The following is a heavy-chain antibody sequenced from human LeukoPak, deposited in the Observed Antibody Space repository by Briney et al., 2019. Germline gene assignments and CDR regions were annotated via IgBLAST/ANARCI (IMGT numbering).Heavy chain of an antibody. J-gene: IGHJ6*02. D-gene: IGHD7-27*01. Sequence: PSETLSLTCTVSGGSVSSGSYYWSWIRQPPGKGLEWIGHIYYSGSTNYNPSLKSRVTISVDTSKNQFSLKLSSVTAADTAVYYCARGLTNWAYYYYYGMDVWGQGTTVTVSS. CDR2: IYYSGST. V-gene: IGHV4-61*01. CDR3: ARGLTNWAYYYYYGMDV. CDR1: GGSVSSGSYY.